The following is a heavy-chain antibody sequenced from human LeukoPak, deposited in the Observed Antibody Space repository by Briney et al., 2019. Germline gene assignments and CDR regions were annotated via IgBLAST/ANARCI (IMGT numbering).Heavy chain of an antibody. CDR3: VTRRPSMAFGY. D-gene: IGHD2/OR15-2a*01. CDR2: IFYGGST. V-gene: IGHV4-39*01. J-gene: IGHJ4*02. CDR1: GGSISSSGYF. Sequence: TTSETLSLTCTVSGGSISSSGYFWGWIRQPPEKGLEWIGTIFYGGSTYYNPSLRSRVTISVDTSKNQFSLNLSSVTAADTAVYYCVTRRPSMAFGYWGQGTLVTVSS.